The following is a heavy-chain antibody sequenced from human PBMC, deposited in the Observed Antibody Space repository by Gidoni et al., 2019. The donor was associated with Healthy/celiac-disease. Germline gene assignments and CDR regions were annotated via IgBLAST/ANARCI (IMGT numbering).Heavy chain of an antibody. J-gene: IGHJ4*02. CDR2: IYYSGST. V-gene: IGHV4-31*03. Sequence: QVQLQESGPGLVKPSQTLALTCTVSGGSISSGGYYWSWIRQHPGKGLEWIGYIYYSGSTYYNPSLKSRVTISVDTSKNQFSLKLSSVTAADTAVYYCARDRIYGGNQYYFDYWGQGTLVTVSS. CDR3: ARDRIYGGNQYYFDY. D-gene: IGHD2-15*01. CDR1: GGSISSGGYY.